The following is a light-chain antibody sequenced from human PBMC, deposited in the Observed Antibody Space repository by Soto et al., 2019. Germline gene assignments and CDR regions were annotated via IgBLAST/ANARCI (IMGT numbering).Light chain of an antibody. Sequence: DIQMTPSPSSLSASEGDSVTITCQSSHDVSRNLNWFQQKPGEAPQLLIYDASNLERGVPSRFSGSGSGTDFTLTISRLQPEDVATYYCQQYNSMLSFGGGTEVEIK. CDR2: DAS. CDR1: HDVSRN. J-gene: IGKJ4*01. CDR3: QQYNSMLS. V-gene: IGKV1-33*01.